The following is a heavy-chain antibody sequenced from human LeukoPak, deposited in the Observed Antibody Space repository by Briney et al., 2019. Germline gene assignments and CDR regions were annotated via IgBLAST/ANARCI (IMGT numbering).Heavy chain of an antibody. D-gene: IGHD3-22*01. J-gene: IGHJ4*02. V-gene: IGHV1-69*13. CDR3: ASGSGYYDSSGYYEGTFDY. CDR2: IIPIFGTA. CDR1: GGTVSSYA. Sequence: SVKVSCKASGGTVSSYAISWVRQAPGQGLEWMGGIIPIFGTANYAQKFQGRVTITADESTSTAYMELSSLRSEDTAVYYCASGSGYYDSSGYYEGTFDYWGQGTLVTVSS.